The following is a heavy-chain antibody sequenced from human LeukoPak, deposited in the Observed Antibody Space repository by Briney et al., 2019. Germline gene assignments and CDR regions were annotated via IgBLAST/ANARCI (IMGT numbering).Heavy chain of an antibody. Sequence: ASVKVSCKASGGTFSSCAISWVRQAPGQGLEWMGGIIPIFGTANYAQKFQGRVTITTDESTSTAYMELSSLRSEDTAVYYCARAQYSSSWTPYYYYMDVWGKGTTVTVSS. CDR1: GGTFSSCA. D-gene: IGHD6-13*01. J-gene: IGHJ6*03. CDR3: ARAQYSSSWTPYYYYMDV. CDR2: IIPIFGTA. V-gene: IGHV1-69*05.